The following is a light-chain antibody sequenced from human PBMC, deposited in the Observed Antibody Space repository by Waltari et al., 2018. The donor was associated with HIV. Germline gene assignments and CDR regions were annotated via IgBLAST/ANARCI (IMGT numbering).Light chain of an antibody. CDR3: AAWDDNLTGCA. J-gene: IGLJ3*02. CDR2: SSS. CDR1: NSNIGSND. V-gene: IGLV1-44*01. Sequence: QSVLTQPPSASGTPGQRVTISCSGSNSNIGSNDVSWYQQFPGTAPKLVIYSSSYRPSGVPDRFSGSRSGTSASLAISGLQSEDEAHYFCAAWDDNLTGCAFGGGTKMTVL.